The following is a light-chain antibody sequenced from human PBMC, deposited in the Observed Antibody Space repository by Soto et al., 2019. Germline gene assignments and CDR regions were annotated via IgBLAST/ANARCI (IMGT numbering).Light chain of an antibody. V-gene: IGKV2-28*01. CDR1: QSLLHSNGYNY. CDR3: IQALHTPYT. Sequence: DIVMPQSPLSLPVTPGEPASISCRSSQSLLHSNGYNYLDWYLQKPGQSPQLLIYLGSNRASGVPDRCSGSGSGTDFTLKISRVEAEDVGVYYCIQALHTPYTFGQGTKLEIK. CDR2: LGS. J-gene: IGKJ2*01.